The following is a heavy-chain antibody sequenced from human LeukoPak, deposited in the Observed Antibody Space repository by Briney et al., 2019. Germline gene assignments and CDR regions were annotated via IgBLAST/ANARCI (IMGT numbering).Heavy chain of an antibody. CDR3: ATSYYDILTGYRPLAY. D-gene: IGHD3-9*01. V-gene: IGHV1-2*02. CDR2: INPNTGDT. CDR1: GYTFTGYC. J-gene: IGHJ4*02. Sequence: GASVKVSCKASGYTFTGYCMHWVRQAPGQGLEWMGWINPNTGDTHSAQKFQGRVTMTEDTSTDTAYMELSSLRSEDTAVYYCATSYYDILTGYRPLAYWGQGTLVTVSS.